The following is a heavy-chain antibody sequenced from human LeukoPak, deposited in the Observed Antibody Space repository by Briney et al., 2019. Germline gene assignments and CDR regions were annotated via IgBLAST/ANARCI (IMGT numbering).Heavy chain of an antibody. J-gene: IGHJ1*01. D-gene: IGHD2-2*01. V-gene: IGHV4-30-4*01. CDR2: IYYSGST. Sequence: SETLSLTCTVSGASISSGDYLWSWIRQPPGMGLEWIGNIYYSGSTNYNASLKSRVTISIDTSKNQFSLNLSTVTAADTAVYYCAAIVVVPAAHRDFEYFQHWGQGTLVTVSS. CDR1: GASISSGDYL. CDR3: AAIVVVPAAHRDFEYFQH.